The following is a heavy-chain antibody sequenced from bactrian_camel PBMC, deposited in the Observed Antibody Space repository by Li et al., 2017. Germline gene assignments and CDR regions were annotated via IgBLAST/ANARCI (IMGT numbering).Heavy chain of an antibody. D-gene: IGHD2*01. V-gene: IGHV3S53*01. J-gene: IGHJ4*01. Sequence: HVQLVESGGASVQAGESLRLSCVVSGRTATTRRCMAWFRQAPGKEREGVATSVSGGVTNYTDSVKGRYTISRDDAKDTLYLQMNNLKPEDTAMYYCAAGRAEGGEIPRRRDIRSGGHCPTAHYEYRYWGQGTQVTVS. CDR2: SVSGGVT. CDR1: GRTATTRRC. CDR3: AAGRAEGGEIPRRRDIRSGGHCPTAHYEYRY.